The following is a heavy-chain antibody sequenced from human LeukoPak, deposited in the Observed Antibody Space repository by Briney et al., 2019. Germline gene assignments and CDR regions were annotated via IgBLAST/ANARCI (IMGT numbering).Heavy chain of an antibody. V-gene: IGHV3-30*18. D-gene: IGHD4-17*01. J-gene: IGHJ4*02. CDR1: GFTFSSYG. Sequence: GGSLRLSCAASGFTFSSYGMHWVRQAPGKGLERVAVISYDGSNKYYADSVKGRFTIPRDNSKNTLYLQMNSLRAEDTAVYYCAKDLYGDFAAVDYWGQGTLVTVSS. CDR3: AKDLYGDFAAVDY. CDR2: ISYDGSNK.